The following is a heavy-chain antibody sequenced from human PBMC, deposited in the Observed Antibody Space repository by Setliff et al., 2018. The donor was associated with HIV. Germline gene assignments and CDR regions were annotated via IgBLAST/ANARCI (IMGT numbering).Heavy chain of an antibody. V-gene: IGHV3-48*01. J-gene: IGHJ4*02. D-gene: IGHD3-10*01. CDR1: GFTFDSYS. Sequence: GGSLRLSCATSGFTFDSYSIIWVRQAPGKGLEWVSYISGLGGGTIYYADSVRGRFTISRDDAEKSVYLQMNSLRAEDTAIYYCARLLRGGGDYFDYWGQGTLVTVSS. CDR3: ARLLRGGGDYFDY. CDR2: ISGLGGGTI.